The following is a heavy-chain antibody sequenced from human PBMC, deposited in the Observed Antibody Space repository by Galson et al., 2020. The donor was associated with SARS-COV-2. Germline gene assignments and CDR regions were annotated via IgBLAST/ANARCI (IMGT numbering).Heavy chain of an antibody. CDR3: VRMGSGLDYSDSSGYYALSVDS. V-gene: IGHV2-70*04. CDR1: GFSLSTTGMR. J-gene: IGHJ4*02. CDR2: IDWDDDK. D-gene: IGHD3-22*01. Sequence: SGPTLVKPTETLTLTCTFSGFSLSTTGMRVSWIRQPPGKALEWLARIDWDDDKFYSTSLKTRLTISKDTSKNQVVLTMTNMDPVDTATYYCVRMGSGLDYSDSSGYYALSVDSWGQGTLVTVSS.